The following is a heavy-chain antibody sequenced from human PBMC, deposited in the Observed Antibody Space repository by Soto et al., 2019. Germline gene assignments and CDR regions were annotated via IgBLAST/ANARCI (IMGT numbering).Heavy chain of an antibody. CDR1: GGSFSTYG. Sequence: QVQLVQSGAEVKKPGSSVKVSCKASGGSFSTYGISWVRQAPGQGLEWMGGFIPVFTTAKYAQKFQGRVAITADESTYTAYMELSSLISEDTVVYFCARDGVGVSRTTVRHGALDIWGQGTVVTVSS. CDR2: FIPVFTTA. D-gene: IGHD4-17*01. J-gene: IGHJ3*02. V-gene: IGHV1-69*01. CDR3: ARDGVGVSRTTVRHGALDI.